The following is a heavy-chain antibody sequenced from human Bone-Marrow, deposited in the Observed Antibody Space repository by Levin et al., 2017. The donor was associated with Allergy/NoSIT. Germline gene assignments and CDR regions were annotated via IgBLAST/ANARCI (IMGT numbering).Heavy chain of an antibody. D-gene: IGHD6-6*01. J-gene: IGHJ6*02. CDR3: AMGIGARPLEGMGV. CDR1: GHTRTELS. Sequence: ASVKVSCKVSGHTRTELSMHWVRQAPGRGLEWLGGYDAEDAEGVYAQKFKGRVTITGVSSTDTPYMELTSLTSEDTAVYYCAMGIGARPLEGMGVWGQGTSVTVSS. CDR2: YDAEDAEG. V-gene: IGHV1-24*01.